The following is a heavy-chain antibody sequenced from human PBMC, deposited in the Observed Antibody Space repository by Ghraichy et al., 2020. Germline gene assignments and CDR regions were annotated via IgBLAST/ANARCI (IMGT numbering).Heavy chain of an antibody. J-gene: IGHJ4*02. CDR3: ATAGYGPGGGSFDF. CDR1: GFTFRTCW. CDR2: INQDGTEI. Sequence: GESLNISCAASGFTFRTCWMTWVRQAPGKGLEWVANINQDGTEIHYVDSVKGRFTISTDSARNSLYLQMNSLRAEDTAVYYCATAGYGPGGGSFDFWGQGTLVPVPS. V-gene: IGHV3-7*01. D-gene: IGHD3-10*01.